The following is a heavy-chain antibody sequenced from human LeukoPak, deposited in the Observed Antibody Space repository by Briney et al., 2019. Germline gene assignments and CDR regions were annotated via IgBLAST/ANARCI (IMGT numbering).Heavy chain of an antibody. J-gene: IGHJ5*02. CDR2: SSNSGSST. CDR3: AREEGYCSGGSCYFWFDP. D-gene: IGHD2-15*01. V-gene: IGHV3-23*01. CDR1: GFTFSSYA. Sequence: GGSLRLSCAAPGFTFSSYAMSWVRQAPGKGLEWVSISSNSGSSTHYAGSVKGRFTISRDNSKDTLYLQMSSLRGEDTAVYYCAREEGYCSGGSCYFWFDPWGQGTLVTVSS.